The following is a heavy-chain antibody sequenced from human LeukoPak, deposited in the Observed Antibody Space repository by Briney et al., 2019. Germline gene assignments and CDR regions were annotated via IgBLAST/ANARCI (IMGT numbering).Heavy chain of an antibody. CDR1: GFTFDDYA. Sequence: GRSLRLSCAASGFTFDDYAMHWARQAPGKGLEWVLGISWNSGSIGYADSVKGRFTISRDNAKNSLYLQMNSLRAEDTALYYCAKVPRGYSYGRASYFDYWGQGTLVTVSS. CDR3: AKVPRGYSYGRASYFDY. CDR2: ISWNSGSI. V-gene: IGHV3-9*01. J-gene: IGHJ4*02. D-gene: IGHD5-18*01.